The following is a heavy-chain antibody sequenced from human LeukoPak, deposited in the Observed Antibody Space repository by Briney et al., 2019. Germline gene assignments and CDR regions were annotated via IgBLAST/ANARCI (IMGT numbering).Heavy chain of an antibody. D-gene: IGHD6-19*01. CDR1: GFTFSSYS. Sequence: GGSLRLSCAASGFTFSSYSMNWVRQAPGKGLEWVSSISSSSSYIYYADSVKGRFTISRDNAKNSLYLQMSSLRAEDTAVYYCARDPRQYSSGWFDYWGQGTLVTVSS. V-gene: IGHV3-21*01. CDR3: ARDPRQYSSGWFDY. J-gene: IGHJ4*02. CDR2: ISSSSSYI.